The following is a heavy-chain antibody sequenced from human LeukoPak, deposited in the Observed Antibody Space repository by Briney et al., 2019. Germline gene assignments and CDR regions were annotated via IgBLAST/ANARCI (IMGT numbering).Heavy chain of an antibody. J-gene: IGHJ4*02. CDR3: ARRSWIQPWYGYDY. D-gene: IGHD5-18*01. CDR1: GFTFSSYE. Sequence: GGALRLSCGAYGFTFSSYEMNWVRQARGRGLEWDSYISSSGSPIYYADSVKGRVTISIDNAKISLYLQLYSRRAEDAAVYYCARRSWIQPWYGYDYWAQGTLVTVSS. V-gene: IGHV3-48*03. CDR2: ISSSGSPI.